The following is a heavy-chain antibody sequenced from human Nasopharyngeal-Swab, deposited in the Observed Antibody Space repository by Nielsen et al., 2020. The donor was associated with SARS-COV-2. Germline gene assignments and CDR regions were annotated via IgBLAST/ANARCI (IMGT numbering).Heavy chain of an antibody. V-gene: IGHV3-74*01. Sequence: GGSLRLSCAASGFTFSSYWMHWVRQAPWKGLVWVSRINEDGSSTSYADSLKGRFTISRDNAKNTLYLQMNSLSAEDTAVYYCTRASSFRHDYWGQGTLVTVSS. D-gene: IGHD6-6*01. CDR1: GFTFSSYW. CDR3: TRASSFRHDY. CDR2: INEDGSST. J-gene: IGHJ4*02.